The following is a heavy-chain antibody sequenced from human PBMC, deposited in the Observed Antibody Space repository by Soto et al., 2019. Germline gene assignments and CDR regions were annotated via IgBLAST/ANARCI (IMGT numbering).Heavy chain of an antibody. CDR3: ASHNPRGDYYYYGMDV. V-gene: IGHV4-4*07. CDR2: IYTSGST. J-gene: IGHJ6*02. CDR1: GGSISSYY. D-gene: IGHD1-20*01. Sequence: SETLSLTCTVSGGSISSYYWSWIRQPAGKGLEWIGRIYTSGSTNYNPSLKSRVTMSVDTSKNQFSLKLSSVTAADTAVYYCASHNPRGDYYYYGMDVWGQGXTVTVSS.